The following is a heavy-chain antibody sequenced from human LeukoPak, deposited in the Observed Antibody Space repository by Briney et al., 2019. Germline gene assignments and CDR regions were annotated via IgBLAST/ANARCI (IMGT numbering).Heavy chain of an antibody. V-gene: IGHV4-39*01. D-gene: IGHD3-22*01. CDR1: GGSISSSSYY. J-gene: IGHJ4*02. Sequence: SETLSLTCTVSGGSISSSSYYWGWIRQPPGKGLEWIGSIYYSGSTYYNPSLKSRATISVDTSKNQFSLKLSSVTAADTAVYYCATHYYYDSSGYLPPLDYWGQGTLVTVSS. CDR2: IYYSGST. CDR3: ATHYYYDSSGYLPPLDY.